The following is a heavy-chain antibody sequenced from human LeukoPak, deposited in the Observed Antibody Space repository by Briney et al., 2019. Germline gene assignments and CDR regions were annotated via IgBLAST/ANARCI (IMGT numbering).Heavy chain of an antibody. CDR1: GYSFTSYW. V-gene: IGHV5-51*01. CDR2: IYPGDSDT. J-gene: IGHJ4*02. CDR3: ARTYSSSSPFFYFDY. D-gene: IGHD6-6*01. Sequence: GESLKISCKGSGYSFTSYWIGWVRQMPGKGLEWMGIIYPGDSDTRYSPSFQGQVTISADKSISTAYLQWSSLKASDTAMYYCARTYSSSSPFFYFDYWVQGTLVTVSS.